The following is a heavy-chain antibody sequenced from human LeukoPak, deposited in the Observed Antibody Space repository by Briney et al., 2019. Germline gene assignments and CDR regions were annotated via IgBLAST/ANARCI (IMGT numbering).Heavy chain of an antibody. CDR2: IYHSGST. CDR1: GGSISSSNW. Sequence: SGTLSLTCAVSGGSISSSNWWSWVRQPPGKGLEWIGEIYHSGSTNYNPSLKSRVTISVDKSKNQFSLKLSSVTAADTAVYYCARNVGSDYVWGSYRYKGWFDPWGQGTLVTVSS. V-gene: IGHV4-4*02. J-gene: IGHJ5*02. CDR3: ARNVGSDYVWGSYRYKGWFDP. D-gene: IGHD3-16*02.